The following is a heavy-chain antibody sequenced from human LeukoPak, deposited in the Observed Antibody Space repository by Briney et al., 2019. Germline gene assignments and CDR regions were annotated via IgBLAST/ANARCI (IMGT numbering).Heavy chain of an antibody. Sequence: GGSLRLSCAASGFTFSSYAMHWVRQAPGKGLEWVAVISYDGSNKYYADSVKGRFTISRDNSKNTLYLQMNSLRAEDTAVYYCASIRGAFDIWGQGTMVTVSS. CDR3: ASIRGAFDI. V-gene: IGHV3-30-3*01. J-gene: IGHJ3*02. CDR2: ISYDGSNK. CDR1: GFTFSSYA.